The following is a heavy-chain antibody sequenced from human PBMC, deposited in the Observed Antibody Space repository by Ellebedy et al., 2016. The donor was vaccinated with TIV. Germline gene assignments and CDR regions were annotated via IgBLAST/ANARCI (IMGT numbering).Heavy chain of an antibody. J-gene: IGHJ4*02. Sequence: GESLKISCVASGFTFSNYAMGWVRQAPGKGLDWVSAISGVGSSTTHYADSVKGRFFISRDNSKNTLYLQMNSLRAEDTAVYYCTRVKYYYDRLRVFYFESWGRGTLVTVSS. CDR3: TRVKYYYDRLRVFYFES. D-gene: IGHD3-22*01. CDR1: GFTFSNYA. V-gene: IGHV3-23*01. CDR2: ISGVGSSTT.